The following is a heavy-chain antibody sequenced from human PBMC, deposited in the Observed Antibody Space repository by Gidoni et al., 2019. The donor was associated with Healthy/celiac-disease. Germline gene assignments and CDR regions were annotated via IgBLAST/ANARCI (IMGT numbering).Heavy chain of an antibody. D-gene: IGHD2-2*01. Sequence: QVQLVQSGAEVKKPGASVKVSCQASGYTFTSYAMHWVRQAPGQRLEWMGWINAGNGNTKYSQKFQGRVTITRDTSASTAYMELSSLRSEDTAVYYCARGGALGVVPAAYWFDPWGQGTLVTVSS. J-gene: IGHJ5*02. CDR2: INAGNGNT. V-gene: IGHV1-3*01. CDR3: ARGGALGVVPAAYWFDP. CDR1: GYTFTSYA.